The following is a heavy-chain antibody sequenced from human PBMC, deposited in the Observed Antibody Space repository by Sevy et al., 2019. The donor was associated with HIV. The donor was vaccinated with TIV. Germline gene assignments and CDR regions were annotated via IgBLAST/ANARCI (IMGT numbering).Heavy chain of an antibody. CDR3: VAANTWEDY. D-gene: IGHD1-26*01. V-gene: IGHV3-74*01. CDR2: VNSDGSST. J-gene: IGHJ4*02. CDR1: GFTFSSYW. Sequence: GESLKISCSASGFTFSSYWMHWVRQAPGKGLVWVSHVNSDGSSTNYADSVKGRFTISRDSAKSTLYLQMNSLRAEDTAVYFCVAANTWEDYWGQGTLVTVSS.